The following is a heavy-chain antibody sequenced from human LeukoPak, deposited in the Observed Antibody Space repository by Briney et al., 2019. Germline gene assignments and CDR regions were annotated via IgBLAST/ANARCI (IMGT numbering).Heavy chain of an antibody. CDR3: ARLVVRGVATIDY. Sequence: SETLSLTCAVYGGSSSGYYWSWIRQPPGKGLEWIGEINHSGSTNYNPSLKSRVTISVDTSKNQFSLKLSSVTAADTAVYYCARLVVRGVATIDYWGQGTLVTVSS. CDR2: INHSGST. CDR1: GGSSSGYY. J-gene: IGHJ4*02. D-gene: IGHD3-10*01. V-gene: IGHV4-34*01.